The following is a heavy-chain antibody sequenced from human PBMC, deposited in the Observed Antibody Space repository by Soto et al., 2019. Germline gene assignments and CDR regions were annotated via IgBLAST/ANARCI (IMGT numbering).Heavy chain of an antibody. CDR3: ARPMIAAAGRGFAY. V-gene: IGHV1-46*02. J-gene: IGHJ4*02. D-gene: IGHD6-13*01. Sequence: QVQLVQSGAEVKEPGASVRVSCKASGYTFNSYYVHWVRQAPGHGLQWMGVISPSDADTTYAQKFQGRVTMTRDTSTSTVYMELSSLRSEDTAVYYCARPMIAAAGRGFAYWGQGTLVTVSS. CDR1: GYTFNSYY. CDR2: ISPSDADT.